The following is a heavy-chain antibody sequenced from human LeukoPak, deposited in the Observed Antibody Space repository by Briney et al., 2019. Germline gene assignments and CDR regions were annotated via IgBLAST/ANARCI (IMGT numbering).Heavy chain of an antibody. CDR2: ISSSSSYI. V-gene: IGHV3-21*01. CDR1: GFTFSSYS. J-gene: IGHJ3*02. Sequence: GGSLRLSCAASGFTFSSYSMNWVRQAPGKGLEWVSSISSSSSYIYYADSVKGRFTISRDNAKNSLYLQMNSLRAEDTAVYYCARGRDGYREEKRAFDIWGQGTMVTVSS. CDR3: ARGRDGYREEKRAFDI. D-gene: IGHD5-24*01.